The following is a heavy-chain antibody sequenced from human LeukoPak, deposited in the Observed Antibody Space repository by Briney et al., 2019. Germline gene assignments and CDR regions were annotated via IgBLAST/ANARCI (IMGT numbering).Heavy chain of an antibody. Sequence: GGSLRLSCAASGFTFSSYSMNWVRQAPGKGLEWVSSISSSSSYIYYADSVKGRFTISRDNAKNSLYLQMNSLRAEDTAVYYCARKPDSSGWPYYFDYWGQGTLVTVSS. V-gene: IGHV3-21*01. CDR2: ISSSSSYI. D-gene: IGHD6-19*01. CDR3: ARKPDSSGWPYYFDY. CDR1: GFTFSSYS. J-gene: IGHJ4*02.